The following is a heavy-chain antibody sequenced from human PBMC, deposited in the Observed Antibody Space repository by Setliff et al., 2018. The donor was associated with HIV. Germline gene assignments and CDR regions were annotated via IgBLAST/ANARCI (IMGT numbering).Heavy chain of an antibody. CDR1: GDSISDTTYY. D-gene: IGHD3-22*01. CDR3: AREDYYDSSGDAFDI. CDR2: IYHSGST. V-gene: IGHV4-39*07. Sequence: TLSLTCSVSGDSISDTTYYWGWIRRPPGKGLEWIGNIYHSGSTLYNPSLESRVTISLDTSKNQFSLKLRSVTAADTAVYYCAREDYYDSSGDAFDIWGQGTMVTVSS. J-gene: IGHJ3*02.